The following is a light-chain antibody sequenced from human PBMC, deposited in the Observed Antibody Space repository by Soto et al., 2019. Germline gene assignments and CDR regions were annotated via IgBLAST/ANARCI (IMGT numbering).Light chain of an antibody. V-gene: IGKV1-9*01. CDR1: QGISSY. Sequence: DIQLTQSPSFLSASVRDRVTITCRASQGISSYLAWYPQIPGKAPKLLIYAAFTLQSGVPSRFSGSGSGTEFTLTISSLQPEDFANYYCQKHDSYPLTFGGGTKVEIK. CDR3: QKHDSYPLT. CDR2: AAF. J-gene: IGKJ4*01.